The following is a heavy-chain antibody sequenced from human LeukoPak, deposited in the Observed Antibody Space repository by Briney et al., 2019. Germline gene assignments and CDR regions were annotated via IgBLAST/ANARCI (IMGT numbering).Heavy chain of an antibody. V-gene: IGHV4-59*01. Sequence: RPSETLSLTCTVSGGSISSYYWSWIRQPPGKGLEWIGYIYYSGSTNYNPSLKSRVTISVDTSKNQFSLKLSFVTAADTAVYYCARLTWGYSSSPTHDYWGQGTLVTVSS. CDR3: ARLTWGYSSSPTHDY. D-gene: IGHD6-13*01. CDR1: GGSISSYY. J-gene: IGHJ4*02. CDR2: IYYSGST.